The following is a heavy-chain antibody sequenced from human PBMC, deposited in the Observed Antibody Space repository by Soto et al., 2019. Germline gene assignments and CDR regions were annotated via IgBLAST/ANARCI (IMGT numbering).Heavy chain of an antibody. J-gene: IGHJ4*02. CDR1: GFTFSSYS. CDR2: ISSSSSYI. CDR3: ARGWPSLIDY. V-gene: IGHV3-21*01. Sequence: GGSLRLSCAASGFTFSSYSMNWVRQAPGKGLEWVSSISSSSSYIYYADSVKGRFNISRDNAKNSLYLQMNSLRAEDTAVYYCARGWPSLIDYWGQGTLVTVSS. D-gene: IGHD2-15*01.